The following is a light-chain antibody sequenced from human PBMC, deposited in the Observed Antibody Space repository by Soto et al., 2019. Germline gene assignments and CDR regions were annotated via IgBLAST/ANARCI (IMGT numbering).Light chain of an antibody. CDR3: SSYTSSSTLGV. CDR2: DVS. CDR1: SRDVGGYNN. V-gene: IGLV2-14*01. J-gene: IGLJ1*01. Sequence: QSALTQPASVSGSPGQSITISCTGTSRDVGGYNNVSWYQQHPGKAPKLMIYDVSNRPSGVSNRFSGSKSGNTASLTISGLQAEDEADYYCSSYTSSSTLGVFGTGTKVTVL.